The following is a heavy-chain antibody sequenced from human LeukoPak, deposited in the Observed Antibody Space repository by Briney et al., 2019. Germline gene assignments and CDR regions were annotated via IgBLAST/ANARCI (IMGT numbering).Heavy chain of an antibody. V-gene: IGHV4-61*01. Sequence: SETLSLTCTVSGGSVSSGSYYWSWIRQPPGKGLEWIGYIYYSGSTNYNPSLKSRVTISVDTSKNQFSLKLSSVTAADTAVYYCASSDTYYYGSGSSPWHFDLWGRGTLVTVSS. J-gene: IGHJ2*01. CDR2: IYYSGST. CDR1: GGSVSSGSYY. D-gene: IGHD3-10*01. CDR3: ASSDTYYYGSGSSPWHFDL.